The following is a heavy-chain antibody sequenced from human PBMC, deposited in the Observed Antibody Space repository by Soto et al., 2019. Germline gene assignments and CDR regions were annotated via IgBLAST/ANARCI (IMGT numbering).Heavy chain of an antibody. CDR3: ARYGSGTYYPTTFDS. Sequence: QVQLQESGPGLLNPSQTLSLTCTVSGGSISSAGYNWSCIRQHPGKGLEWIGYIFYSGSNYYNPYLKSRVTISVDTSKNQFSLKLISVTAADTAVYYCARYGSGTYYPTTFDSWGQGTLVTVSS. V-gene: IGHV4-31*03. D-gene: IGHD3-10*01. CDR2: IFYSGSN. CDR1: GGSISSAGYN. J-gene: IGHJ4*02.